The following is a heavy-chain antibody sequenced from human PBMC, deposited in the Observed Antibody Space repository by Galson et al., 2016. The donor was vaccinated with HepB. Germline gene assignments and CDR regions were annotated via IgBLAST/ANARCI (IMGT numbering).Heavy chain of an antibody. D-gene: IGHD6-19*01. Sequence: SETLSLTCTVSGGYISSFYWSWIRQSPGKGLEWIGYISGSSENTNYNPSLKSRLTMSLDTSKNQFSLKLNSVTAADTAVYYCARQWYISDWYPNWFDPWGQGTLVTVSS. CDR3: ARQWYISDWYPNWFDP. CDR1: GGYISSFY. J-gene: IGHJ5*02. V-gene: IGHV4-59*08. CDR2: ISGSSENT.